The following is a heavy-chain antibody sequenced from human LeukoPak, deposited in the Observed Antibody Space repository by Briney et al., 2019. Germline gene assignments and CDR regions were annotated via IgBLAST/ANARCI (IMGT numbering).Heavy chain of an antibody. CDR1: GYTFTSYG. D-gene: IGHD3-3*01. CDR3: AREITILGVARIGWFDP. CDR2: ISAYNGNT. V-gene: IGHV1-18*01. Sequence: DSVKVSCKASGYTFTSYGISWVRQAPGQGLEWMGWISAYNGNTNYAQKLQGRVTMTTDTSTSTAYMELRSLRSDDTAVYYCAREITILGVARIGWFDPWGQGTLVTVSS. J-gene: IGHJ5*02.